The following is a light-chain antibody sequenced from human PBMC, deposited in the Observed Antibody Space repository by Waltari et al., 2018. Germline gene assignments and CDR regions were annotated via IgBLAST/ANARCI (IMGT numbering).Light chain of an antibody. CDR3: AAWDDSLNACV. CDR2: VNK. Sequence: QSGLTQPPSASGTPGQRVTISCSGSTSNIGSNTVNWYQRVPGTAPKLLIFVNKREPSGVSDRFSGSKSDASASLAISGLQSEDEADYSCAAWDDSLNACVFGGGTKLTVL. J-gene: IGLJ3*02. CDR1: TSNIGSNT. V-gene: IGLV1-44*01.